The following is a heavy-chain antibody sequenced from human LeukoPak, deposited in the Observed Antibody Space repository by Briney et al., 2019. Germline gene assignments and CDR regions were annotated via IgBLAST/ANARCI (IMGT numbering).Heavy chain of an antibody. V-gene: IGHV3-23*01. CDR1: GFRFSTFA. Sequence: GASLRLSCAASGFRFSTFAMSWVRQAPGKGLEWVSGISGSGSDTYYADSVKGRFTISRDNSKNTLYLQMNSLRADDKAVYYCAKNNSARDGMDVWGQGTTVTVSS. CDR2: ISGSGSDT. CDR3: AKNNSARDGMDV. D-gene: IGHD2/OR15-2a*01. J-gene: IGHJ6*02.